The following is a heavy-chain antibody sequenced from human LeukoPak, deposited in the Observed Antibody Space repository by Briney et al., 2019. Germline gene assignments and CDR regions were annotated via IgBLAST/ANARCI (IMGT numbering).Heavy chain of an antibody. CDR1: GFTFNSYW. J-gene: IGHJ3*02. Sequence: GGSLRLSCAASGFTFNSYWMHWIRQPPGKGLVWVSRIDEDGKTIDYADSVKGRFTISRDNAKNSLYLQMNSLRAEDTAVYYCARDPRYYDSSGYYYRSGGDDAFDIWGQGTMVTVSS. CDR2: IDEDGKTI. V-gene: IGHV3-74*01. D-gene: IGHD3-22*01. CDR3: ARDPRYYDSSGYYYRSGGDDAFDI.